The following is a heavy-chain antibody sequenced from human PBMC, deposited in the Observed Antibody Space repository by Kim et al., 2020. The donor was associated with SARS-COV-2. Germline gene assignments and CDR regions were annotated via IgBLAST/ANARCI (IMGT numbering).Heavy chain of an antibody. CDR1: GFTFSSYS. CDR2: ISSSSTI. J-gene: IGHJ6*02. Sequence: GGSLRLSCAASGFTFSSYSMNWVRQAPGKGLEWVSYISSSSTIYYADSVKGRFTISRDNAKNSLYLQMNSLRAEDTAVYYCAAFGEDGMDVWGQGTTVT. V-gene: IGHV3-48*01. CDR3: AAFGEDGMDV. D-gene: IGHD3-10*01.